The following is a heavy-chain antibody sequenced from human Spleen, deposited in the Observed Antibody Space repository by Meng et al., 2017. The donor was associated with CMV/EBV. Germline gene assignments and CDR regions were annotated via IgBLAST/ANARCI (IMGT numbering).Heavy chain of an antibody. V-gene: IGHV1-18*01. D-gene: IGHD2-2*02. CDR3: ARGGGHCSSTSCYTYDY. J-gene: IGHJ4*02. CDR1: GYSFTIFG. CDR2: ISSYNGNT. Sequence: ASVKVSCKTSGYSFTIFGISWVRQAPGQGLEWMGWISSYNGNTNFAQKLRGRVTMTTDTSTSTAYMELRSLRSDDTAVYYCARGGGHCSSTSCYTYDYWGQGTLVTVSS.